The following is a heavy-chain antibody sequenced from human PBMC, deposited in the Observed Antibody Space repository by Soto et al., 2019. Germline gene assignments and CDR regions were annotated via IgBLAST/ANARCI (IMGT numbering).Heavy chain of an antibody. CDR1: GYTFTSYG. J-gene: IGHJ4*02. Sequence: ASVKVSCKASGYTFTSYGISWVRQAPGQGLEWMGWISAYNGNTNYAQKLQGRGTMTTDTSTRPAYMELRSLGSDDTAVYYCARDRSKSFDYWGQGTLVTVSS. CDR3: ARDRSKSFDY. D-gene: IGHD3-16*02. V-gene: IGHV1-18*01. CDR2: ISAYNGNT.